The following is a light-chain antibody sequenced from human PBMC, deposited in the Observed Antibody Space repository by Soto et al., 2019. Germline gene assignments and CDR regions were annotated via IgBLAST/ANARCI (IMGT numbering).Light chain of an antibody. Sequence: EKVMTQAPPTRSVSPGERATLSCRASQSVTINLAWYQQKPGQAPRLLIYGASSRATGIPDRFSGSGSGTDFTLTIRRLEPEDFAVYYCQQYGSSYPWTFGQGTKVDI. J-gene: IGKJ1*01. CDR1: QSVTIN. CDR2: GAS. CDR3: QQYGSSYPWT. V-gene: IGKV3-20*01.